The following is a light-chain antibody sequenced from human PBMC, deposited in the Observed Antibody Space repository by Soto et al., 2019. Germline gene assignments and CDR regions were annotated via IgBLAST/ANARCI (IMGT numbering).Light chain of an antibody. V-gene: IGKV1-5*01. CDR1: QNIRSR. Sequence: DFQMTQSPSTLSASVGDRVTITCRASQNIRSRLAWFQQKPGKAPKFLIYDASSLQSGVPSRFSGSGSGTEFTLTISSLQPDDFATYYCQQYNSYSGYTFGQGTKVDIK. CDR3: QQYNSYSGYT. J-gene: IGKJ2*01. CDR2: DAS.